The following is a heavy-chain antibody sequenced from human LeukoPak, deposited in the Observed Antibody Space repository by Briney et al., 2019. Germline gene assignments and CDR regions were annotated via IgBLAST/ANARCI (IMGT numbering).Heavy chain of an antibody. CDR1: GGTFSSYA. J-gene: IGHJ6*03. D-gene: IGHD2-15*01. V-gene: IGHV1-69*05. CDR2: IIPIFGTA. Sequence: SVKVSCKASGGTFSSYAISWVRQAPGQGLEWMGGIIPIFGTANYTQKFQGRVTITTDESTSTAYMELSSLRSEDTAVYYCARGDPYCSGGSCYEPYYYYYMDVWGKGTTVTVSS. CDR3: ARGDPYCSGGSCYEPYYYYYMDV.